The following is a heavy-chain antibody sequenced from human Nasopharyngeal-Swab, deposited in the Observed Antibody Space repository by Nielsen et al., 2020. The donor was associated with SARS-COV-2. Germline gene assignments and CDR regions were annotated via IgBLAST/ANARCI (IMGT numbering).Heavy chain of an antibody. D-gene: IGHD1-14*01. CDR3: ARESPAGDAFDI. J-gene: IGHJ3*02. V-gene: IGHV4-34*01. CDR2: INHSGST. Sequence: PGKGLEWIGEINHSGSTNYNPSLKGRVTISVDTSKNQFSLKLSSVTAADTAVYYCARESPAGDAFDIWGQGTMVTVSS.